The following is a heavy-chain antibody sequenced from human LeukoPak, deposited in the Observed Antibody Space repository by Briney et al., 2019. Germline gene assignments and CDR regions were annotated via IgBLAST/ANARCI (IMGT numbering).Heavy chain of an antibody. Sequence: ASVKVSCKASGYTFTGYYMHWVRQAPGQGLEWMGWINPNSGGTNYAQKFQGRVTMTRDTSISTAYMELSRLRSDDTAAYYCARDHDYYDSSGYYPLIDYWGQGTLVTVSS. CDR2: INPNSGGT. J-gene: IGHJ4*02. V-gene: IGHV1-2*02. CDR3: ARDHDYYDSSGYYPLIDY. D-gene: IGHD3-22*01. CDR1: GYTFTGYY.